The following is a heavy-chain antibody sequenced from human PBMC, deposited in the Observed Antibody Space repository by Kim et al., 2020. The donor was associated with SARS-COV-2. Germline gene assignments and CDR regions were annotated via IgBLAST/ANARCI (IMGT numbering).Heavy chain of an antibody. J-gene: IGHJ3*02. CDR3: ARSSSQYRGYDILTGLDAFDI. CDR1: GFTFSSYS. D-gene: IGHD3-9*01. CDR2: ISSSSSTI. V-gene: IGHV3-48*02. Sequence: GGSLRLSCAASGFTFSSYSMNWVRQAPGKGLEWVSYISSSSSTIYYADSVKGRFTISRDNAKNSLYLQMNSLRDEDTAVYYCARSSSQYRGYDILTGLDAFDIWGQGTMVTVSS.